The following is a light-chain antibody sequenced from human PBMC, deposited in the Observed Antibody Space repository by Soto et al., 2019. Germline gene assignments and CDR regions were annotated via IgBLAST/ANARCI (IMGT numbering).Light chain of an antibody. CDR3: QSFESSLSVYV. V-gene: IGLV1-40*01. J-gene: IGLJ1*01. CDR1: SSNIGAGYD. Sequence: QSVLTQPPSVSGAPGQRVTISCTGSSSNIGAGYDVHWYQQLPGTAPKLLIYGNSNRPSGVPDRFSGSKSGNSASLAITVLQAEDEAYYFFQSFESSLSVYVFGTGTKLTVL. CDR2: GNS.